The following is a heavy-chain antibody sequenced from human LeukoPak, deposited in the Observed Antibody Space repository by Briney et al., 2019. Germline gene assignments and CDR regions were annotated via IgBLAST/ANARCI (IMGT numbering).Heavy chain of an antibody. CDR3: ARDRDGGAKFTMIWTY. D-gene: IGHD3-22*01. CDR2: IYHSGST. Sequence: SETLSLTCTVSGYSISSGYYWGWIRQPPGKGLEWIGSIYHSGSTYYNPSLKSRVTISVDTSKNQFSLKLSSVTAADAAVYYCARDRDGGAKFTMIWTYWGQGTLVTVSS. CDR1: GYSISSGYY. V-gene: IGHV4-38-2*02. J-gene: IGHJ4*02.